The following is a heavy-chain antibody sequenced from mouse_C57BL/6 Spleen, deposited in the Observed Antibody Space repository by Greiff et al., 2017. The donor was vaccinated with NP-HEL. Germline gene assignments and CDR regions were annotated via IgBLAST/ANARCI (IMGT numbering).Heavy chain of an antibody. CDR3: ARETDYYGSSQLFDFDY. J-gene: IGHJ2*01. CDR1: GYTFTSYW. V-gene: IGHV1-55*01. Sequence: QVQLQQSGAELVKPGASVKMSCKASGYTFTSYWITWVKQRPGQGLEWIGDIYPGSGSTNYNEKFKSKATLTVDTSSSTAYMQLSSLTSEDSAVYYCARETDYYGSSQLFDFDYWGQGTTLTVSS. D-gene: IGHD1-1*01. CDR2: IYPGSGST.